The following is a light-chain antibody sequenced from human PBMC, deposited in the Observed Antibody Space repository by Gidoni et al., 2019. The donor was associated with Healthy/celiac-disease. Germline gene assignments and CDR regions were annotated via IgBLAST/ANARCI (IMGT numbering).Light chain of an antibody. Sequence: DTQMTQSPSTLSASVGDRVTITCRASQSISSWLAWYQQKPGKAPKGLIYDASSLESGVPSRFSGSGSGTEFTLTISSLQPDDFATYYCQQYNSYSYTFGQGTKLEIK. J-gene: IGKJ2*01. CDR2: DAS. V-gene: IGKV1-5*01. CDR1: QSISSW. CDR3: QQYNSYSYT.